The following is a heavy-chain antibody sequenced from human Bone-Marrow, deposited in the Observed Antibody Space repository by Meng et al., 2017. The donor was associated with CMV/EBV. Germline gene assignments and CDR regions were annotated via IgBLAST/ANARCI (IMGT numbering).Heavy chain of an antibody. V-gene: IGHV1-8*02. CDR1: GYTFTSYY. CDR3: ARVLSDIVVVPAIFGYYYYYGMDV. J-gene: IGHJ6*02. D-gene: IGHD2-2*01. Sequence: ASVKVSCKASGYTFTSYYMHWVRQATGQGLEWMGWMNPNSGNTGYAQKFQGRVTMTRNTSISTAYMELSSLRSEDTAVYYCARVLSDIVVVPAIFGYYYYYGMDVWGQGTTVTVSS. CDR2: MNPNSGNT.